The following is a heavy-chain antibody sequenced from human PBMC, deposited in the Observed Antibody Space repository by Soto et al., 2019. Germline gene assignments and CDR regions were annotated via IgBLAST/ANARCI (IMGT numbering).Heavy chain of an antibody. V-gene: IGHV3-48*02. CDR1: GFTFSSYS. CDR2: ISSSSSTI. Sequence: PGGSLRLSCAASGFTFSSYSMNWVRQAPGKGLEWVSYISSSSSTIYYADSVKGRFTISRDNAKNSLYLQMNSLRDEDTAVYYCATDSYDFWRDYYYYGMDVWGQGTTVTVSS. J-gene: IGHJ6*02. CDR3: ATDSYDFWRDYYYYGMDV. D-gene: IGHD3-3*01.